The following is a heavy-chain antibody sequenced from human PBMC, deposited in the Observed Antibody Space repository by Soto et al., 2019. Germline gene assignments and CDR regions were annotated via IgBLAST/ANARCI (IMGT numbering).Heavy chain of an antibody. CDR2: IYWDDDK. CDR1: GFSLSTSEVG. CDR3: AHSTAIKGDYYFDC. J-gene: IGHJ4*02. Sequence: QITLKESGPTLVKPTQTLTLTCTFSGFSLSTSEVGVGWIRQPPGKALEWLALIYWDDDKRYSPSLKSRLTTTKDNSKNQVVLTMTNMDPVDTATYYCAHSTAIKGDYYFDCWGQGTLVTVSS. V-gene: IGHV2-5*02. D-gene: IGHD3-16*01.